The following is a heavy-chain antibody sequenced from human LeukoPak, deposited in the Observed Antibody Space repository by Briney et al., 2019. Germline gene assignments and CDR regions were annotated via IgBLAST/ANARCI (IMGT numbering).Heavy chain of an antibody. D-gene: IGHD3-3*01. CDR1: GFTLSRYE. CDR2: ISSSGSTI. Sequence: PGGSLRLSCAASGFTLSRYEMNWVRQAPGKGLEWGSYISSSGSTIYYADSVKGRVTISRYNAKNSLYLQMNSLRAEDTAVYYCASGVTTFGVVRFDYWGQGTLVTVSS. J-gene: IGHJ4*02. V-gene: IGHV3-48*03. CDR3: ASGVTTFGVVRFDY.